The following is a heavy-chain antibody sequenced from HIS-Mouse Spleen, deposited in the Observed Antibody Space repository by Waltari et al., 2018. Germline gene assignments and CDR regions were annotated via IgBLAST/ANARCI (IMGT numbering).Heavy chain of an antibody. D-gene: IGHD6-13*01. J-gene: IGHJ2*01. CDR2: IYYSGST. CDR3: AREIPYSSSWYDWYFDL. Sequence: QLQLQESGPGLVKPSETLSLTRTVSGGSISSSSYYWGWIRQPPGKGLEWIGSIYYSGSTSYTPSLKRRVTLSVDTSKHQFSLKLSSVTAADTAVYYCAREIPYSSSWYDWYFDLWGRGTLVTVSS. V-gene: IGHV4-39*07. CDR1: GGSISSSSYY.